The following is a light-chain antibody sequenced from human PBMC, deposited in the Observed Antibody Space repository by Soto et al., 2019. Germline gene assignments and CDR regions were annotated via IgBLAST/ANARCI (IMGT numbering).Light chain of an antibody. V-gene: IGKV1-17*01. Sequence: DIQMTQSPSSLSASVGDRVTITCRASQGIRNDLGWYQQRQGKAPKRLIYAASSLQIGVPSRFXGXGSGTXXTXTXSSXXXXDFATYYCLQHNSYPWTFGQGTKVEIK. CDR2: AAS. CDR3: LQHNSYPWT. J-gene: IGKJ1*01. CDR1: QGIRND.